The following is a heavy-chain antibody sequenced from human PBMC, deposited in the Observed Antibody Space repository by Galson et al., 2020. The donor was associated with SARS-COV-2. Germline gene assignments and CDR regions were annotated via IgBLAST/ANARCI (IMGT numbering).Heavy chain of an antibody. Sequence: GGSLRLSCEASGFTFSSYEMNWVRQAPGKGLEWVSYISTSGSTKKYADSVNGRFTISRDNAKNSLYLQMNGLRADDTAVYYCTKELGYCSVGSCFAMDVWGQGTTVTVSS. D-gene: IGHD2-15*01. CDR1: GFTFSSYE. V-gene: IGHV3-48*03. CDR3: TKELGYCSVGSCFAMDV. CDR2: ISTSGSTK. J-gene: IGHJ6*02.